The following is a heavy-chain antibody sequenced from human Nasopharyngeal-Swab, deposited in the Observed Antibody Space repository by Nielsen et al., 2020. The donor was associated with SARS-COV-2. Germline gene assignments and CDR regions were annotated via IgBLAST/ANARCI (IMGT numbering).Heavy chain of an antibody. V-gene: IGHV3-7*01. CDR3: ARDKGLRDYVWGSYRSSYYYYHGMDV. CDR1: GFTFSSYC. CDR2: MNQDGSEK. D-gene: IGHD3-16*02. Sequence: SCAASGFTFSSYCMSWVRQAPGKGLEWVANMNQDGSEKYYVDSVKGRFTISRDNAKNSLYLQMNSLRAEDTAVYFCARDKGLRDYVWGSYRSSYYYYHGMDVWGQGTTVTVSS. J-gene: IGHJ6*02.